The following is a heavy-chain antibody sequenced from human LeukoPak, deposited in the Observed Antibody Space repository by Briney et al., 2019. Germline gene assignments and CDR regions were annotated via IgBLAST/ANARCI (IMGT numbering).Heavy chain of an antibody. Sequence: GESLKISCKGSGYHFTNYWIGWVRQMPGKGLEWMGIIYPGDSNTRYSPSFQGQVTISADKSLSTAYLQWSSLKASDTAMYYCGRSRFEYSSSSGTDYWGQGTLVTVSS. D-gene: IGHD6-6*01. CDR2: IYPGDSNT. J-gene: IGHJ4*02. V-gene: IGHV5-51*01. CDR3: GRSRFEYSSSSGTDY. CDR1: GYHFTNYW.